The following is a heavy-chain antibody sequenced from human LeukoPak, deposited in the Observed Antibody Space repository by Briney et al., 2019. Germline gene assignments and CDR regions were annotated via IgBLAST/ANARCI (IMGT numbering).Heavy chain of an antibody. CDR1: GFTFSSYG. V-gene: IGHV3-30*02. CDR2: IRYDGSNK. J-gene: IGHJ3*02. Sequence: PGGSLRLSCAASGFTFSSYGMHWVRQAPGKGLEWVAFIRYDGSNKYYADSVKGRFTISRDNSKNTLYLQMNSLGAEDTAVYYCAKDRIEMATIPDAFDIWGQGTMVTVSS. D-gene: IGHD5-24*01. CDR3: AKDRIEMATIPDAFDI.